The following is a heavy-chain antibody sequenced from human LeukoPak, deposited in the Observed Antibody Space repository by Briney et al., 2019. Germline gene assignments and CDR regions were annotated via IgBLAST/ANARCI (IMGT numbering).Heavy chain of an antibody. Sequence: ASVKVSCKALGYTVTSYYIFWVRQAPGQGLEWMGIINFSGGATTSAQKSQGRVTITRDTSTRTVYMELNSLRSDDTAVYYCASRDSNGYHYQFDYWGQGTLVTVSS. CDR3: ASRDSNGYHYQFDY. CDR2: INFSGGAT. V-gene: IGHV1-46*01. J-gene: IGHJ4*02. D-gene: IGHD3-22*01. CDR1: GYTVTSYY.